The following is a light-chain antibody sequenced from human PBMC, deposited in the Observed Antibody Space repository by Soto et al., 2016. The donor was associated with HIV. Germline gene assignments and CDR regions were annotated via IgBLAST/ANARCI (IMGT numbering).Light chain of an antibody. CDR3: QAWDRSTAV. CDR1: KLGDKY. CDR2: QDK. Sequence: SYELTQPPSVSVSPGQTASLTCSGDKLGDKYACWYQQKAGQSPVVVIYQDKKRPSGIPERFSGSNSGSTATLTISGTQPMDEADYYCQAWDRSTAVFGGGTKLTVL. V-gene: IGLV3-1*01. J-gene: IGLJ2*01.